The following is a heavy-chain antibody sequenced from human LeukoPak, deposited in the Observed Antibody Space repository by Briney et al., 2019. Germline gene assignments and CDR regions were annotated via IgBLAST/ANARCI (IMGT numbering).Heavy chain of an antibody. D-gene: IGHD2-2*01. V-gene: IGHV4-59*01. CDR3: ARATDLPAAFRYYFDY. J-gene: IGHJ4*02. CDR2: IYYSGST. Sequence: SETLSLTCTVSGGSISSYYWSWIRQPPGKGLEWIGYIYYSGSTNYNPSLKSRVTISVDTSKNQFSLKLSSVTAADTAVYYCARATDLPAAFRYYFDYWGQGTLVTVPS. CDR1: GGSISSYY.